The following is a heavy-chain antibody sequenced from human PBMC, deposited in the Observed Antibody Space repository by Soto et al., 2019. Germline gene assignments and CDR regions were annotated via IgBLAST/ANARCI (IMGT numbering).Heavy chain of an antibody. CDR3: ARVGTSYARRGLDV. CDR1: GGAINSGGYY. V-gene: IGHV4-31*03. J-gene: IGHJ6*02. D-gene: IGHD7-27*01. CDR2: IYYSGST. Sequence: QVKLQESGPGRVKPSQTLSLTCNVSGGAINSGGYYWCWIGQHPGKGLEWIGYIYYSGSTYYNPSLKSRVSISIDTSKNQFSLELISVTAADTAVYYCARVGTSYARRGLDVWGQGTTVTVSS.